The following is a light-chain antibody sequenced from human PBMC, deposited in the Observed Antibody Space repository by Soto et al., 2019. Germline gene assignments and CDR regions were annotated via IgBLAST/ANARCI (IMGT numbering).Light chain of an antibody. J-gene: IGLJ3*02. CDR3: RVYTARSTLV. CDR1: MRDVGAYNL. CDR2: EVR. V-gene: IGLV2-14*01. Sequence: QSVLTQPAAVSGSAGQSITISCSGTMRDVGAYNLVSWYQQHPGTAPKLIIYEVRNRPSGISSRFSGSRSGNTASLAISVLQHEDEGDYYCRVYTARSTLVFGGGTKLTVL.